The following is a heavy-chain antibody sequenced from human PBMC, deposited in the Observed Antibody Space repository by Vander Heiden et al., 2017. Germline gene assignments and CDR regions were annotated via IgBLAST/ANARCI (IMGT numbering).Heavy chain of an antibody. CDR1: GFTFSSYS. Sequence: EVQLVESGGGLVTPGGPLRLSCAASGFTFSSYSMNWLRQAPGKGLEWVSSISSSSSYIYYADSVKGRFTISRDNAKNSLYLQMNSLRAEDTAVYYGARDLGYSSGWYVDYWGQGTLVTVSS. D-gene: IGHD6-19*01. CDR2: ISSSSSYI. J-gene: IGHJ4*02. V-gene: IGHV3-21*01. CDR3: ARDLGYSSGWYVDY.